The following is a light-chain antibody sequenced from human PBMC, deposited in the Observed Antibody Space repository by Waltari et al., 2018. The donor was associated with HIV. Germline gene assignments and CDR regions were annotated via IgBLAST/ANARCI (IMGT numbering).Light chain of an antibody. CDR2: DAS. J-gene: IGKJ4*01. Sequence: EIVLPQSPATLSLSPGERATLSCGASHSVGSLIAWYQQKPGQAPRLLIYDASNRATGMPARWSGSGAETDFTLTISGVGPEDFAVYDCQQRSAWPVTFGGGTKVEIK. CDR1: HSVGSL. V-gene: IGKV3-11*01. CDR3: QQRSAWPVT.